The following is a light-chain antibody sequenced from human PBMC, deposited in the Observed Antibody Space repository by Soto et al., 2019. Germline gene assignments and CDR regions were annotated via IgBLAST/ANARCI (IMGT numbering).Light chain of an antibody. CDR3: QHYGTSLIYT. J-gene: IGKJ2*01. CDR1: QSVSSY. Sequence: EIVLTQSPGTLSLSPGERATLSCRASQSVSSYLAWYQQKPGQAPRLLIYGVSSRATGIPDRFSGSGSGTAFTLTISGLEPEDFAVYYCQHYGTSLIYTFGQGTKLEIK. V-gene: IGKV3-20*01. CDR2: GVS.